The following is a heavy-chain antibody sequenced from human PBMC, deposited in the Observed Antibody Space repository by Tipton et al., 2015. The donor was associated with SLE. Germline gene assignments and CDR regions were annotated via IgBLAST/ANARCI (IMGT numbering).Heavy chain of an antibody. D-gene: IGHD2-15*01. Sequence: SLRLSCAAFGFTFSIYSMHWVRQAPGKGLEWVAVISYDGSNKYYADSVKGRFTISRDNSKNTLYLQMNSLRAEDTAVYYCASALLDYFDYWGQGTLVTVSS. V-gene: IGHV3-30*04. CDR1: GFTFSIYS. CDR2: ISYDGSNK. J-gene: IGHJ4*02. CDR3: ASALLDYFDY.